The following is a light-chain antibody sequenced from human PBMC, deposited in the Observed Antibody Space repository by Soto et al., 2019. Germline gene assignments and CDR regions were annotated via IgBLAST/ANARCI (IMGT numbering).Light chain of an antibody. J-gene: IGKJ1*01. CDR2: GAS. V-gene: IGKV1-39*01. CDR3: QQSFSTPRP. CDR1: QTISTY. Sequence: DIQMTQSPSPLSASVGDRVTITCRASQTISTYLNWYQQKPGKAPKLLIYGASSLQSGVPSRFSGSGSGTDFTLTISSLQPEDFGTYYCQQSFSTPRPFGQGTKVDIX.